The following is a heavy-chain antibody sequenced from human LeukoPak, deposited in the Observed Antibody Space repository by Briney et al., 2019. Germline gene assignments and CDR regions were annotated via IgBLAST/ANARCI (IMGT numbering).Heavy chain of an antibody. D-gene: IGHD3-10*01. J-gene: IGHJ4*02. V-gene: IGHV4-59*08. CDR1: GDSVSRYY. Sequence: PSETLSLTCTVPGDSVSRYYWSWIQQPPGKGLEWVGYISYSGYTTYSPSLRSRATISQDMSKNQISLKLSSVTAADTAVYYCARHDSGTWYYWGQGTLVTVSS. CDR2: ISYSGYT. CDR3: ARHDSGTWYY.